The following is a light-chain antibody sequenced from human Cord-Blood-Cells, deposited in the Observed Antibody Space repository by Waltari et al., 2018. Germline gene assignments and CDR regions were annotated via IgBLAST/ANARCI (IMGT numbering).Light chain of an antibody. CDR3: SSYAGSNNVV. J-gene: IGLJ2*01. V-gene: IGLV2-8*01. CDR1: SSDVGCYNY. CDR2: EVS. Sequence: QSALTQPPSASGSPGQSFTIPRPGTSSDVGCYNYVTWYQQHPGKAPKLMIYEVSKRPSGVPERFSGSKSGNTASLTVSGLQAEDEADYYCSSYAGSNNVVFGGGTKLTVL.